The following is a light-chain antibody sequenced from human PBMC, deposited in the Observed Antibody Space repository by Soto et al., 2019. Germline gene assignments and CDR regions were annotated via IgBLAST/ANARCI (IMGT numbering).Light chain of an antibody. CDR2: GDN. CDR3: QSYDSSLTTFV. CDR1: SSNIGAEYD. Sequence: QSVLTQPPSASGSPGQSVAISCTGSSSNIGAEYDVHWYQQLPGTAPKRLIYGDNNRPSGVPDRFSGSKSGTSASPAITGLQPEDEADYYCQSYDSSLTTFVFGTGTKVTVL. V-gene: IGLV1-40*01. J-gene: IGLJ1*01.